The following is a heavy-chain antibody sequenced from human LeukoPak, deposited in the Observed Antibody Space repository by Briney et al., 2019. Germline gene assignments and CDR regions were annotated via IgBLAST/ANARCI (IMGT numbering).Heavy chain of an antibody. J-gene: IGHJ4*02. CDR1: GFTFSSYG. CDR2: ISGSGGST. V-gene: IGHV3-23*01. Sequence: GGSLRLSCAASGFTFSSYGMSWVRQAPGKGLEWVSAISGSGGSTYYADSVKGRFTISRDNSKNTLYLQMNSLRAEDTAVYYCAKTPTARRYGDYEYYFDYWGQGTLVTVSS. CDR3: AKTPTARRYGDYEYYFDY. D-gene: IGHD4-17*01.